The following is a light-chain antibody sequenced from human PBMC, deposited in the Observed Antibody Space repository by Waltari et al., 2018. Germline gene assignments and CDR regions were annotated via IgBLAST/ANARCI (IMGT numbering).Light chain of an antibody. Sequence: DIVMTQSPLSLSVTPGEPASISCRSSQSLLHSSGNTFLDWYLQKPGQSPQLLIYLVSNRAAGVPDRFRGSGSGTDFTLKISRVEAEDVGVYFCMQARQTPWTFSQGTKVEIK. CDR2: LVS. CDR1: QSLLHSSGNTF. CDR3: MQARQTPWT. J-gene: IGKJ1*01. V-gene: IGKV2-28*01.